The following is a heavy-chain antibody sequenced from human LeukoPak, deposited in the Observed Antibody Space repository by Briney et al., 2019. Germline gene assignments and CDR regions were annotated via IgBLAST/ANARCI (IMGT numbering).Heavy chain of an antibody. Sequence: SETLSLTRTVSGGSISSTSYYWGRIRQPPGKGLEWIGTINYSGSTYYNPSPKSRVTISVDTSKNQISLKLNSVTAADTAMYYCARHGDLLSPFQTWGQGTLVTVSS. CDR1: GGSISSTSYY. CDR2: INYSGST. D-gene: IGHD2-21*02. V-gene: IGHV4-39*01. CDR3: ARHGDLLSPFQT. J-gene: IGHJ5*02.